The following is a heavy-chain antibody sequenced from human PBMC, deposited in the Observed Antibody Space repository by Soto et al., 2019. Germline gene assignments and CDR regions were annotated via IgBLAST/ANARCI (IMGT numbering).Heavy chain of an antibody. CDR3: AKDIGFVPAGTTA. V-gene: IGHV3-30*18. J-gene: IGHJ5*02. D-gene: IGHD1-7*01. Sequence: PGGSLRLSCTASGFTFSDYGMHWVRQAPGKGLEWVTVISYEGSKKYYADSVKGRFTISRDNAKNSLYLQMNSLRAEDTALYYCAKDIGFVPAGTTAWGQGTLVTVSS. CDR1: GFTFSDYG. CDR2: ISYEGSKK.